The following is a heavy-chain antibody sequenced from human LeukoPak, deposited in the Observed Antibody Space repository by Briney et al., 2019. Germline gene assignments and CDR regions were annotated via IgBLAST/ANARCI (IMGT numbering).Heavy chain of an antibody. J-gene: IGHJ6*02. D-gene: IGHD4-11*01. CDR2: ISSSGSPV. V-gene: IGHV3-11*01. CDR1: GFSFSDYY. Sequence: GGSLRLSCAASGFSFSDYYMSWIRQAPGKGLEWVSYISSSGSPVYYGDSVEGRFTISRDNAENSLYLQMNSLRVEDTAVYYCAREPKNSNHYYYGMDVWGQGTTVTVSS. CDR3: AREPKNSNHYYYGMDV.